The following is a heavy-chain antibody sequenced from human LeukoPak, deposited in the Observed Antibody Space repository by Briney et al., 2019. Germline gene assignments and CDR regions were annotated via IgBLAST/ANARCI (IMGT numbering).Heavy chain of an antibody. Sequence: GGSLRLSCAASGFTFDDYGMSWVRHGPGKGLEWVSGINWNGGNTGYADSVKGRFTIFRDNAKNSLYLEMDSLRVEDTALYYCARTSDGNWFDPWGQGTLVTVSS. CDR3: ARTSDGNWFDP. CDR1: GFTFDDYG. J-gene: IGHJ5*02. D-gene: IGHD1-26*01. CDR2: INWNGGNT. V-gene: IGHV3-20*04.